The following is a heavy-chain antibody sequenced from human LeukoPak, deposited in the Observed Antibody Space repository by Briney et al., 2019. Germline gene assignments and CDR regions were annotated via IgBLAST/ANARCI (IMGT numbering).Heavy chain of an antibody. Sequence: GASVKVSCKASGYTFTGYYMHWVRQAPGQGLEWMGGIIPIFGTANYAQKFQGRVTITADESTSTAYMELSSLRSEDTAVYYCARGSTIFGVVITHNWFDPWGQGTLVTVSS. CDR1: GYTFTGYY. V-gene: IGHV1-69*13. J-gene: IGHJ5*02. CDR3: ARGSTIFGVVITHNWFDP. CDR2: IIPIFGTA. D-gene: IGHD3-3*01.